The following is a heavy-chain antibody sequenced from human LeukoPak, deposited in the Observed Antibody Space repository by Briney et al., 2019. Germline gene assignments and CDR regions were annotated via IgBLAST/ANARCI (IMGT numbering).Heavy chain of an antibody. Sequence: GGSLRLSCAASGFTFSSYAMHRVRQAPGKGLEYVSAISSNGGSTYYANSVKGRFTISRDNSKNTLYLQMGSLRAEDMAVYYCAANSGYDLYWGQGTLVTVSS. D-gene: IGHD5-12*01. J-gene: IGHJ4*02. CDR2: ISSNGGST. CDR3: AANSGYDLY. V-gene: IGHV3-64*01. CDR1: GFTFSSYA.